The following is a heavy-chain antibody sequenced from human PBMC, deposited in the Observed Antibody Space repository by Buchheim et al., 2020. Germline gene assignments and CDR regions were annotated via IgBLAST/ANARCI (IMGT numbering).Heavy chain of an antibody. J-gene: IGHJ5*02. CDR1: GGSFSGYY. CDR2: INHSGST. D-gene: IGHD6-6*01. CDR3: ARDQEYSSSSWWFDP. V-gene: IGHV4-34*01. Sequence: QVQLQQWGAGLLKPSETLSLTCAVYGGSFSGYYWSWIRQPPGKGLEWIGEINHSGSTNYNPSLKSRVTISVDTSKNQFSLKLSSVTAADTAVYYCARDQEYSSSSWWFDPWGQGTL.